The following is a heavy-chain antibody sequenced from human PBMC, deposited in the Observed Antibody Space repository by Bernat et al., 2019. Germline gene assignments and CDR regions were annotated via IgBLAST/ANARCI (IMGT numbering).Heavy chain of an antibody. J-gene: IGHJ4*02. CDR1: GFTFGDYA. CDR3: TRGPSGATGY. D-gene: IGHD3-10*01. CDR2: IRSKANGGTI. Sequence: VQLVESGGGLVQPGRSLRLSCTTSGFTFGDYAMSWFRQAPGKGLEWVSFIRSKANGGTIEYAASVKGRFTISRDDSKSIAYLQMNSLKTEDTAVYYCTRGPSGATGYWGQGTLVTVSS. V-gene: IGHV3-49*03.